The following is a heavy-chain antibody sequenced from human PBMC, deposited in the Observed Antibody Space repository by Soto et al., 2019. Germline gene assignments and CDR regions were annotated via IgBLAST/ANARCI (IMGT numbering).Heavy chain of an antibody. V-gene: IGHV1-3*01. CDR1: GYAFTSYA. Sequence: ASVKVSCKASGYAFTSYAMHWVRQAPGQRLEWMGWINAGNGNTKYSQKFQGRVTITRDTSASTAYMELSSLRSEDTAVYYCARDIENSSSWFPAWFDPWGQGTLVTVSS. D-gene: IGHD6-13*01. CDR2: INAGNGNT. CDR3: ARDIENSSSWFPAWFDP. J-gene: IGHJ5*02.